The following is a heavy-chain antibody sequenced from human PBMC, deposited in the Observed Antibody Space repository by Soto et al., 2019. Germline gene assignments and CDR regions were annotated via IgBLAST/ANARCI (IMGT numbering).Heavy chain of an antibody. D-gene: IGHD6-13*01. CDR3: ARDARIAAP. CDR2: ISYDGSNK. J-gene: IGHJ5*02. CDR1: GFTFSSYA. V-gene: IGHV3-30-3*01. Sequence: QVQLVESGGGVVQPGRSLRLSCAASGFTFSSYAMHWVRQAPGKGLEWVAVISYDGSNKYYADSVKGRFTISRDNSKNTLYMQMNSLRAEDTAVYYCARDARIAAPWGQGTLFTVSS.